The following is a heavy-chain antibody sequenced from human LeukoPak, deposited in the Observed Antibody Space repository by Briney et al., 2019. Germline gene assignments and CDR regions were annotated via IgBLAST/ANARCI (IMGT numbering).Heavy chain of an antibody. D-gene: IGHD6-19*01. CDR3: AKDRDRQYSSGWAGIDY. V-gene: IGHV3-23*01. Sequence: GGSLRLSCAASGFTFSSYAMSWVRQAPGKGLEWVSAISGSGGSTYYADSVKGRFTISRDNSKNTLYLQMNSLRAEDTAVYYCAKDRDRQYSSGWAGIDYWGQGTLVTVSS. CDR2: ISGSGGST. J-gene: IGHJ4*02. CDR1: GFTFSSYA.